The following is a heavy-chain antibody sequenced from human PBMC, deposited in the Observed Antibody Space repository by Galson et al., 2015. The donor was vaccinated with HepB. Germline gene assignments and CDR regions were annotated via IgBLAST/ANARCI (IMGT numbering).Heavy chain of an antibody. Sequence: SVKVSCKASGYTFTSYYMHWVRQAPGQGLEWMGIINPSGGSTSYAQKFQGRVTMTRDTSTSTVYMELSSLRSEDTAVYYCAREPYYYDSSGYHDYWGQGTLVTVCS. V-gene: IGHV1-46*01. D-gene: IGHD3-22*01. J-gene: IGHJ4*02. CDR1: GYTFTSYY. CDR2: INPSGGST. CDR3: AREPYYYDSSGYHDY.